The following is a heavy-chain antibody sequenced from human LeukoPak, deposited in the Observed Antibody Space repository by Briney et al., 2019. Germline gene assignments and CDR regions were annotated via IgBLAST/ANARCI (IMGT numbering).Heavy chain of an antibody. CDR3: TRQGSNAFDI. Sequence: GGSLRLSCAASGFTFSSYWMHWVRQTPGKGLVWVSRINSAGSSTIYADAVKGRFTISRDNAKNTLYLQMNSLRAEDTAVYYCTRQGSNAFDIWGQGTMVTVSS. CDR1: GFTFSSYW. J-gene: IGHJ3*02. CDR2: INSAGSST. V-gene: IGHV3-74*01.